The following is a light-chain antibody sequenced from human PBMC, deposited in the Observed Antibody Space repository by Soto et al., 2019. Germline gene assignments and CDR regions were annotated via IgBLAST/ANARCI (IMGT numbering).Light chain of an antibody. J-gene: IGLJ1*01. CDR3: GSWDNTLRAYV. Sequence: QSVLTQPPSVSATPGQKVTISCSGSDSNLGRNYVSWYQQLPGTAPRLLIYDNVYRFSGIPDRCSASKSGTSATLGIAGLQTGDEGDYYCGSWDNTLRAYVFGTGTKLTVL. V-gene: IGLV1-51*01. CDR2: DNV. CDR1: DSNLGRNY.